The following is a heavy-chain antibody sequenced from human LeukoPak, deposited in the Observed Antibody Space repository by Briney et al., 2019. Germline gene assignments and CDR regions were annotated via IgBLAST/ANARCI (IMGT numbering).Heavy chain of an antibody. Sequence: GGSLRLSCAASGFTFSSYGMHWVRQALGKGLEWVAFIRYDGSNKYYADSVKGRFTISRDNAKNSLYLQMNSLRAEDTAVYYCARADYYDSSGYYYGDSFDYWGQGTLVTVSS. V-gene: IGHV3-30*02. CDR1: GFTFSSYG. D-gene: IGHD3-22*01. J-gene: IGHJ4*02. CDR2: IRYDGSNK. CDR3: ARADYYDSSGYYYGDSFDY.